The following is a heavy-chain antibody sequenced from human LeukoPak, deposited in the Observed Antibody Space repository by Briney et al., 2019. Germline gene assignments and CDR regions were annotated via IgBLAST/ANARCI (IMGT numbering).Heavy chain of an antibody. CDR1: GGSISSSSYY. Sequence: SETLSLTCTVSGGSISSSSYYWGWIRQPPGKGLEWIGSIYYSGSTYYNPSLKSRVTISVDTSKNQFSLKLSSVTAADTAVYYCARPPETFIVGATYAFDIWGQGTMVTVSS. J-gene: IGHJ3*02. V-gene: IGHV4-39*01. CDR3: ARPPETFIVGATYAFDI. D-gene: IGHD1-26*01. CDR2: IYYSGST.